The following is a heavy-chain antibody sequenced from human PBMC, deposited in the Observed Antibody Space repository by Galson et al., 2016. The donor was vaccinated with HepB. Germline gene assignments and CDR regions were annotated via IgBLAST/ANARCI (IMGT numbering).Heavy chain of an antibody. CDR3: AKTSHGTYDD. D-gene: IGHD1-26*01. CDR2: ISFDGGST. CDR1: GFTFGGYA. Sequence: SLRLSCAASGFTFGGYAMSWVRQAPGKGLQWVSFISFDGGSTHYADSVKGRFTISRDNSKNTLYLQMNTQRADDTGVYYCAKTSHGTYDDWGQGTLVSVSS. J-gene: IGHJ4*02. V-gene: IGHV3-23*01.